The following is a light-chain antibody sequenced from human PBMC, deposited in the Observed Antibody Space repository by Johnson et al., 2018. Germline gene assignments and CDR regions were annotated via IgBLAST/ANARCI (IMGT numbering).Light chain of an antibody. CDR1: SSNIGNNY. CDR3: GTGGSRLCARNV. Sequence: QSVLTQPPSVSAAPGQKVTISCSGSSSNIGNNYVSWYQQLPGTAPKLLIYENNKRPSGIPDRFSGSKSGTSATLGITGLQTGDGADYYCGTGGSRLCARNVFGTVTKVTVL. V-gene: IGLV1-51*02. J-gene: IGLJ1*01. CDR2: ENN.